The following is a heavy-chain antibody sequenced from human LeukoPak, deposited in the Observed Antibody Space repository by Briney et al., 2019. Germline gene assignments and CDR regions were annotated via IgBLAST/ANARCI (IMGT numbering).Heavy chain of an antibody. J-gene: IGHJ4*02. CDR2: ISGSGGNT. Sequence: PGGSLRLSCAASGFSFSIYGMSWVRQTPGKGLEWVSGISGSGGNTYYTDSVKGRFTISRDNTKNTLYLQMNSLRAEDTAVYYCAKGIDNRYHYGSGKDYWGQGTLVTVSS. D-gene: IGHD3-10*01. CDR3: AKGIDNRYHYGSGKDY. CDR1: GFSFSIYG. V-gene: IGHV3-23*01.